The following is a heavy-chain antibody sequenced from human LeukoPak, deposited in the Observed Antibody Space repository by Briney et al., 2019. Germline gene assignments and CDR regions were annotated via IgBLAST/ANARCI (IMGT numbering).Heavy chain of an antibody. D-gene: IGHD2-15*01. CDR3: ARVSSGDCSGGSCYSPLFYGMDV. J-gene: IGHJ6*02. Sequence: GASVKVSFKASGYTFTIYDINWVRQAPGQGVEWRGWMNPNSGKTGYAQRFQGRVTITTNTSISTAYMELSSLRSEDTAVYYCARVSSGDCSGGSCYSPLFYGMDVWGQGTTVTVSS. V-gene: IGHV1-8*01. CDR2: MNPNSGKT. CDR1: GYTFTIYD.